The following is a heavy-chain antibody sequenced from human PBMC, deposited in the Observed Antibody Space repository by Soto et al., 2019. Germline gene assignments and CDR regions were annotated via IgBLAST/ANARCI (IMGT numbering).Heavy chain of an antibody. CDR2: IIPVFGRV. Sequence: QVQVVQSGAEVKKPGSSVKVSCKASGGPFNTYAISWVRQAPGQGLEWMGGIIPVFGRVSYAQKFQGRVTITADDSTSTAYMELSSLRSDDTAIYYCADLSLGYCSSTTCPPDYWGQGTLVTVSS. CDR1: GGPFNTYA. CDR3: ADLSLGYCSSTTCPPDY. V-gene: IGHV1-69*12. J-gene: IGHJ4*02. D-gene: IGHD2-2*01.